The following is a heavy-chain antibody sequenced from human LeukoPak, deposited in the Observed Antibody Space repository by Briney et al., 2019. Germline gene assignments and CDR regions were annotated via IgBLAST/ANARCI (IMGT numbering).Heavy chain of an antibody. V-gene: IGHV3-11*04. CDR1: GFPFSDYD. Sequence: PGGSLRLSCAASGFPFSDYDMSWIRQAPGKGLEWVSYISSSDSRIYYADSVKDRFTISRDNTKNSLYLQMHSLRAEDTAVYYCARDRLAVAGTRRGPDAFDIWGQGTMVTVSS. CDR3: ARDRLAVAGTRRGPDAFDI. CDR2: ISSSDSRI. D-gene: IGHD6-19*01. J-gene: IGHJ3*02.